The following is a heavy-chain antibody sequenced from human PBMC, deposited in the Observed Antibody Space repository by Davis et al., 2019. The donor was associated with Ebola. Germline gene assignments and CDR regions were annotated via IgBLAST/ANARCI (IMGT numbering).Heavy chain of an antibody. CDR1: GFTFSSYS. CDR3: ARGACASATCRTDY. Sequence: GSLRLSCAASGFTFSSYSMNWVRQAPGKGLEWVSSISSSSSYIYYADSVKGRFTISRDNAKNSLYLQMNSLRAEDTALYYCARGACASATCRTDYWGQGALVTVSS. V-gene: IGHV3-21*01. D-gene: IGHD4/OR15-4a*01. J-gene: IGHJ4*02. CDR2: ISSSSSYI.